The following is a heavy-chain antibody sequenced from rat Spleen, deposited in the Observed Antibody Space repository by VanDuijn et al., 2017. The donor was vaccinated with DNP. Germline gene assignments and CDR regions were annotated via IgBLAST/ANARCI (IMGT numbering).Heavy chain of an antibody. D-gene: IGHD1-4*01. J-gene: IGHJ2*01. V-gene: IGHV5S23*01. Sequence: EVQLVESGGGLVQPGRSLKLSCTASGFTFSDYNMAWVRQAPKKGLEWVASISPSGGSTYYRDSVKGRFTISRDNAKSTLYLQMDSLRSEDTATYYCATTTRVHWGQGVMVTVSS. CDR1: GFTFSDYN. CDR2: ISPSGGST. CDR3: ATTTRVH.